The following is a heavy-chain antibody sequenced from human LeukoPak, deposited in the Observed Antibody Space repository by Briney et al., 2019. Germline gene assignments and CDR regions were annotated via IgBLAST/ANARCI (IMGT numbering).Heavy chain of an antibody. D-gene: IGHD6-13*01. CDR1: GFTFSSYE. V-gene: IGHV3-48*03. J-gene: IGHJ3*02. Sequence: GGSLRLSCAASGFTFSSYEMNWVRQAPGKGLEWVSYISSSGSTIYYADSVKGRFTISRDNAKNSLYLQMNSLRAEDTAVYYCARDSARVAAAGKNAFDIWGQGTMVTVSS. CDR2: ISSSGSTI. CDR3: ARDSARVAAAGKNAFDI.